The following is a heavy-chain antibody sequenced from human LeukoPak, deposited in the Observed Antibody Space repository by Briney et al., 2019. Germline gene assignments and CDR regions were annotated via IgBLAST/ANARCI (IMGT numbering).Heavy chain of an antibody. CDR1: GYTFTSYA. Sequence: ASVKVSCKGSGYTFTSYAMNWVRQAPGQGLEWMGWINTNTGNPTYAQGFTGRFVFSLDTSVSTAYLQISSLKAEDTAVYYCARDYDILTGSEAFDIWGQGTMVTVSS. D-gene: IGHD3-9*01. CDR2: INTNTGNP. J-gene: IGHJ3*02. V-gene: IGHV7-4-1*02. CDR3: ARDYDILTGSEAFDI.